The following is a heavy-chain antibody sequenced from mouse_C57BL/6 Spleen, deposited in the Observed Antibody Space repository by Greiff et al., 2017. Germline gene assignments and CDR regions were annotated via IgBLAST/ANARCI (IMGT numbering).Heavy chain of an antibody. V-gene: IGHV1-20*01. J-gene: IGHJ4*01. Sequence: EVQLQQSGPELVKPGDSVKISCKASGYSFTGYFMNWVMQSHGKSLEWIGRINPYNGDTFYDQKFKGKATLTVDKSSSTAHMELRSLTSEDSAVFYCARSFYGSSSYAMDYWGQGTSVTVSS. CDR1: GYSFTGYF. D-gene: IGHD1-1*01. CDR2: INPYNGDT. CDR3: ARSFYGSSSYAMDY.